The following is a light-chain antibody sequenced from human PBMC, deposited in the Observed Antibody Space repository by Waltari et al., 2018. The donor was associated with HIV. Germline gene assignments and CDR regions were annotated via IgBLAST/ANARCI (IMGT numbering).Light chain of an antibody. J-gene: IGKJ1*01. CDR2: DAS. CDR1: QSVSSN. V-gene: IGKV3-15*01. CDR3: QQYNSWPGT. Sequence: EIVMTQSPATLSVSPGERATLSCRASQSVSSNLAWYQHKPGQAPRLLIYDASTRATAIPARFSVSASGTEFTLTISSLQSEDFAVYYCQQYNSWPGTFGQGTKVEIK.